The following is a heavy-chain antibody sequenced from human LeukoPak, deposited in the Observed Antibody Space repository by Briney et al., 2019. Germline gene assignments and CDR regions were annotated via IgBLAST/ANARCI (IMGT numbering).Heavy chain of an antibody. J-gene: IGHJ4*02. V-gene: IGHV1-69*05. CDR2: IIPIFGTA. CDR3: ARGNLERGYFDY. CDR1: GGTFSSYA. Sequence: SVKVSCKXSGGTFSSYAISWVRQAPGQGLEWMGGIIPIFGTANYSQKFQGRVTITTDESTSTAYMELSSLRSEDTAVYYCARGNLERGYFDYWGQGTLVTVSS. D-gene: IGHD1-1*01.